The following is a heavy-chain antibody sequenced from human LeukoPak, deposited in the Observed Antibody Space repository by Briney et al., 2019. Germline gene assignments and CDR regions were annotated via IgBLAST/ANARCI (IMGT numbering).Heavy chain of an antibody. Sequence: SETLSLTCAVYGGSFSGYYWSWIRQPPGKGLEWIGEINHSGSTNYNPSLKSRVTISVDTSKNQFSLKLSSVTAADTAVYYCARSPRVATPFDYWGQGTLVTVSS. J-gene: IGHJ4*02. V-gene: IGHV4-34*01. CDR1: GGSFSGYY. CDR2: INHSGST. CDR3: ARSPRVATPFDY. D-gene: IGHD5-12*01.